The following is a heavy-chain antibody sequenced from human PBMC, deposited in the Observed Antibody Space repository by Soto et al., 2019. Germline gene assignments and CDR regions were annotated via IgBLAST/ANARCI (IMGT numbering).Heavy chain of an antibody. J-gene: IGHJ6*02. CDR3: ARVSCSGGSCYSLPYGMDV. CDR2: IWYDGSNK. Sequence: GGSLRLSCAASGFTFSSYGMHWVRQAPGKGLEWVAVIWYDGSNKYYADSVKGRFTISRDNSKNTLYLQMNSLRAEDTAVYYCARVSCSGGSCYSLPYGMDVWGQGTTVTVSS. CDR1: GFTFSSYG. D-gene: IGHD2-15*01. V-gene: IGHV3-33*01.